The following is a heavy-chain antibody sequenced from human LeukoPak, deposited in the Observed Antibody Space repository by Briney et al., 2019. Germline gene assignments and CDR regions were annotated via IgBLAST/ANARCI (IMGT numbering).Heavy chain of an antibody. CDR3: ATRRTCSSTSCYGH. CDR1: GYTFTGYY. D-gene: IGHD2-2*01. CDR2: INPNSGGT. V-gene: IGHV1-2*02. J-gene: IGHJ4*02. Sequence: SVKVSCKASGYTFTGYYMHWVRQAPGQGLEWMGWINPNSGGTNYAQKFQGRVTMTRDTSISTAYMELSRLRSDDTAVYYCATRRTCSSTSCYGHWGQGTLVTVSS.